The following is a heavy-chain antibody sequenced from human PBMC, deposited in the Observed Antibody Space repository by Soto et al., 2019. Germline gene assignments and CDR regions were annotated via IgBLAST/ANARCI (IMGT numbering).Heavy chain of an antibody. V-gene: IGHV1-18*04. CDR3: ARDKGSKSWYYLFDY. Sequence: ASVKVSCKASGYTFTTYGISWVRQAPGQGLEWMGWISAYNGNTNYAQKLQGRVTMTTDTSTSTGYMELRSLRSDDTAVYYCARDKGSKSWYYLFDYWGQGTLVTVSS. J-gene: IGHJ4*02. CDR1: GYTFTTYG. D-gene: IGHD6-13*01. CDR2: ISAYNGNT.